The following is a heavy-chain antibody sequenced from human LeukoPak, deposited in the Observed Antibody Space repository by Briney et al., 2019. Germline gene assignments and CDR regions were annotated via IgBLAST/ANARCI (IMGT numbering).Heavy chain of an antibody. CDR1: GFNFRGYW. J-gene: IGHJ6*02. D-gene: IGHD6-25*01. CDR2: IKQDGSDE. V-gene: IGHV3-7*01. Sequence: GGSLRLSCAASGFNFRGYWMTWVRQAPGKGLQWVASIKQDGSDEYHVDSVKGRFTISRDNAKNSMYLQMNNLRGEDTAVYYCTKNIAAPGRVDYQYYAVDEWGQGTTVTVSS. CDR3: TKNIAAPGRVDYQYYAVDE.